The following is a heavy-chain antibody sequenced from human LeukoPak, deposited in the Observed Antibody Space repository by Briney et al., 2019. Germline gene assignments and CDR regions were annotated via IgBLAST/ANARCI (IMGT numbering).Heavy chain of an antibody. CDR2: IYYSGST. Sequence: PSQTLSLTCTVSGGSISSGGYFWSWIRQHPGKGLEWIGYIYYSGSTYYNPSLKSRASISVDTSKSQFSLKLSSVTAADTAVYYCARFIGGGQAAAFDYWGQGTLVTVSS. J-gene: IGHJ4*02. CDR1: GGSISSGGYF. CDR3: ARFIGGGQAAAFDY. D-gene: IGHD6-13*01. V-gene: IGHV4-31*03.